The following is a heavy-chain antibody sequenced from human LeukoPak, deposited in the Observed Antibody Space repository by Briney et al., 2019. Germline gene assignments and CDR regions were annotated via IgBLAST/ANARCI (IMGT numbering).Heavy chain of an antibody. CDR2: IYYTGST. Sequence: LQTLSLTCTVSVDSISSSNYYWGWIRHPPGKGLQWIGNIYYTGSTYHNPSLKSRVTISVDTSNSQFSLKLSSVTAADTAVYFCARHAVAYISGFYWGQGTLATVSS. CDR1: VDSISSSNYY. CDR3: ARHAVAYISGFY. J-gene: IGHJ4*02. V-gene: IGHV4-39*01. D-gene: IGHD6-19*01.